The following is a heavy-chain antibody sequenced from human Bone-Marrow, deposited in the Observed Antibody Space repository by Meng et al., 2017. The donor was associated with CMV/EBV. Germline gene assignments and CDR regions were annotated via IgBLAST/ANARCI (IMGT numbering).Heavy chain of an antibody. CDR1: GGSISSSSYY. Sequence: SETLSLTCTVSGGSISSSSYYWGWIRQPPGKGLEWIGSIYYSGSTYYNPSLKSRVTISVDTSKNQFSLKLSSVTAADTAVYYCARDSFYDYVWGSYRLFDYWGQGTLVTVPS. D-gene: IGHD3-16*02. J-gene: IGHJ4*02. V-gene: IGHV4-39*07. CDR2: IYYSGST. CDR3: ARDSFYDYVWGSYRLFDY.